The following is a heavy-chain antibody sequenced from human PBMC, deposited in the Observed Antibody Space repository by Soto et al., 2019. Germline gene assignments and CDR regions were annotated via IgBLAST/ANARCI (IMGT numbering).Heavy chain of an antibody. D-gene: IGHD5-12*01. CDR1: GFTFSSYS. CDR2: ISSSSSYI. CDR3: ARYIGGYSGYANDY. J-gene: IGHJ4*02. V-gene: IGHV3-21*01. Sequence: EVQLVESGGGLVKPGGSLRLSCAASGFTFSSYSMNWVRQAPGKGLEWVSSISSSSSYIYYADSVKGRFTISRDNAKNSLYLQMNSLRAEDTAVYYCARYIGGYSGYANDYWGQGTLVTVSS.